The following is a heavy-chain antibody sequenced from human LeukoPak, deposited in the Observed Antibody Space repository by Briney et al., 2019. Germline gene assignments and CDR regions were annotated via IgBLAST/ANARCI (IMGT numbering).Heavy chain of an antibody. CDR1: GGSISSYY. Sequence: SETPSLTCTVSGGSISSYYWSWIRQPPGKGLEWIGYIYYSGSTNYNPSLKSRVTISVDTSKNQFSLKLSSVTAADTAVYYCAREGPIRSYGMDVWGQGTTVTVSS. CDR2: IYYSGST. CDR3: AREGPIRSYGMDV. V-gene: IGHV4-59*01. J-gene: IGHJ6*02.